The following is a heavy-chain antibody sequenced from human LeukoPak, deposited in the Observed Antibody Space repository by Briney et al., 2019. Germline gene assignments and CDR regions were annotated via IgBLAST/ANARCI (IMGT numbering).Heavy chain of an antibody. CDR2: VNWNGGST. D-gene: IGHD3-22*01. CDR1: GFTFDDYG. J-gene: IGHJ3*02. CDR3: ARATYDSSGYIVAFDI. Sequence: PGGSLRLFCAASGFTFDDYGMSWVRQAPGKGLEWVSGVNWNGGSTGYADSVKGRFTISRDNAKNSLYLQMNSLRAEDTALYYCARATYDSSGYIVAFDIWGQGTMVTVSS. V-gene: IGHV3-20*04.